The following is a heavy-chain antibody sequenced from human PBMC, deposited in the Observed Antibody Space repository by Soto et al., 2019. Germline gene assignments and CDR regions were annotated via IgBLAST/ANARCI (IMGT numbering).Heavy chain of an antibody. V-gene: IGHV4-4*08. CDR1: EGSIRDYC. CDR3: ARRTPTAVVPPAHYPYGMDV. Sequence: SQTQPLTWSVAEGSIRDYCWSWIRKPQGKGLECIRLIYSSRSTYYTPSLKSRVTISVDTSKNQLYLKVGSVTAADTAVYYCARRTPTAVVPPAHYPYGMDVWGQGTTVTAP. D-gene: IGHD4-17*01. CDR2: IYSSRST. J-gene: IGHJ6*02.